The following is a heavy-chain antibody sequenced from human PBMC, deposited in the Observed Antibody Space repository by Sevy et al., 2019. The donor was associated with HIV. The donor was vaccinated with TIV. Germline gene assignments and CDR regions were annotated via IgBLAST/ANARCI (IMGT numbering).Heavy chain of an antibody. J-gene: IGHJ4*02. V-gene: IGHV4-59*01. D-gene: IGHD1-1*01. CDR2: IYFTGNT. Sequence: SEILSLTCSVSGSSISSYFWTWVRQSPGKGLEWIGNIYFTGNTDYSPSLKSRVNLSLDTSKSQFSLTLKSVTAADTAIYFCARDSTTRPRVLDYWGQGSLVTVSS. CDR1: GSSISSYF. CDR3: ARDSTTRPRVLDY.